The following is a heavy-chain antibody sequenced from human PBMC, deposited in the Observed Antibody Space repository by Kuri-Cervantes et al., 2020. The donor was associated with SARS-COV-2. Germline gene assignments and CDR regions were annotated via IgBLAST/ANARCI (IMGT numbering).Heavy chain of an antibody. CDR1: GFTFSSYA. V-gene: IGHV3-30*07. Sequence: GGSLRLSCAASGFTFSSYAMHWVRQAPGKGLEWVAVISYDGSNKYYADSVKGRFTISRDNAKNSLYLQMNSLRAEDTAVYYCARDARSALYYDFWSGSSSGGFDYWGQGTLVTVSS. CDR3: ARDARSALYYDFWSGSSSGGFDY. CDR2: ISYDGSNK. D-gene: IGHD3-3*01. J-gene: IGHJ4*02.